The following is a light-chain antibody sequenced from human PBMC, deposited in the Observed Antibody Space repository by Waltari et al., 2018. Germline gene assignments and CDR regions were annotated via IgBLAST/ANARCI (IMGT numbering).Light chain of an antibody. CDR3: QQYGSSLYT. CDR1: QSVSSSY. V-gene: IGKV3-20*01. J-gene: IGKJ2*01. CDR2: GAS. Sequence: EIVLTQSPGPLSLSPGERATLSCRASQSVSSSYLAWYQQKPGQAPRLLIYGASSRATGITDRFSGSGSGTDFTLTISRLEPEDFAVYYCQQYGSSLYTFGQGTKLEIK.